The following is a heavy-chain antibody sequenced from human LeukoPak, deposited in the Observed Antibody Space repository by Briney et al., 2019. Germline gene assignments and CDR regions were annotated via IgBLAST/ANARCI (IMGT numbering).Heavy chain of an antibody. CDR2: IIPIFGTA. Sequence: ASVKVSCKASGGTFSSYAISWVRQAPGQGLEWMGGIIPIFGTANYAQKFQGRVTITTDESTSTAYMELSSLRSEDTAVYYCATQGARSHIMITFGGVIAHNYFDYWGQGTLVTVSS. CDR1: GGTFSSYA. V-gene: IGHV1-69*05. CDR3: ATQGARSHIMITFGGVIAHNYFDY. J-gene: IGHJ4*02. D-gene: IGHD3-16*02.